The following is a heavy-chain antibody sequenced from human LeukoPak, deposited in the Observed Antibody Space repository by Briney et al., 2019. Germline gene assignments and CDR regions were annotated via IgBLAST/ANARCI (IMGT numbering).Heavy chain of an antibody. CDR1: GYTFTSYD. Sequence: ASVKVSCKASGYTFTSYDINWVRQATGQGLEWMGWMNPNSGNTGYAQKFEGRVTMTRNTSISKAYMELSSLRSEDTAVYYCARRFLVPAAIYYYYYMDVWGKGTTVTISS. D-gene: IGHD2-2*01. V-gene: IGHV1-8*01. J-gene: IGHJ6*03. CDR2: MNPNSGNT. CDR3: ARRFLVPAAIYYYYYMDV.